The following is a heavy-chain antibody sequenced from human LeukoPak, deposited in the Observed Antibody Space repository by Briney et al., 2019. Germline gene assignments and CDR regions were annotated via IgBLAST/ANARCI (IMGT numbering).Heavy chain of an antibody. CDR3: ARVPPSYGSGWYDLYDY. Sequence: ASVKVSCKASGYTFTGYYMHWVRQAPGQGLEWMGWINPNSGGTNYAQKFQGRVTMTRDTSISTAYMELSRLRSDDTAVYYCARVPPSYGSGWYDLYDYWGQGTLVTVSS. CDR1: GYTFTGYY. CDR2: INPNSGGT. V-gene: IGHV1-2*02. D-gene: IGHD6-19*01. J-gene: IGHJ4*02.